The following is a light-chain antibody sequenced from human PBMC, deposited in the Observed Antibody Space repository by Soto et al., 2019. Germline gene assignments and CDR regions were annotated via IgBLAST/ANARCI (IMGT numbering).Light chain of an antibody. CDR1: SSDVGGYNY. J-gene: IGLJ3*02. CDR2: DVS. CDR3: CSYAGSYTLV. Sequence: QSVLTQPRSVSGSPGQSVTISCTGTSSDVGGYNYVSWYQQHPGKAPKLMIYDVSKRPSGVPDRFSGSKSGNTASLTICGLQAEDEADYYCCSYAGSYTLVFGGGTKVTVL. V-gene: IGLV2-11*01.